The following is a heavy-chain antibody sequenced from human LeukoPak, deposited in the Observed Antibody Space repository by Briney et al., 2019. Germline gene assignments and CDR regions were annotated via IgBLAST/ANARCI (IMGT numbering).Heavy chain of an antibody. V-gene: IGHV4-61*01. CDR1: GDSISTAYY. CDR2: IHSSGST. Sequence: PSETLSLTCTVSGDSISTAYYWDWIRQPPGKGLEWIAYIHSSGSTNYNPSLKSRVTISIDTSKNQFSLKLSSVTAADTAVYYCARDQTSKGDAFDIWGQGTMVTVSS. J-gene: IGHJ3*02. CDR3: ARDQTSKGDAFDI.